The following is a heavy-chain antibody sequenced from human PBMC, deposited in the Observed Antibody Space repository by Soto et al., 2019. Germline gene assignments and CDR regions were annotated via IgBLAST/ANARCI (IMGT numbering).Heavy chain of an antibody. CDR3: ARTTVTRGYYYYYMDV. J-gene: IGHJ6*03. V-gene: IGHV4-39*01. D-gene: IGHD4-17*01. CDR2: IYYSGST. Sequence: SETLSLTCTVSGGSISSSSYYWGWIRQPPGKGLEWIGSIYYSGSTYYNPSLKSRVTISVDTSKNQFSLKLSSVTAADTAVYYCARTTVTRGYYYYYMDVWGKGTTVTVSS. CDR1: GGSISSSSYY.